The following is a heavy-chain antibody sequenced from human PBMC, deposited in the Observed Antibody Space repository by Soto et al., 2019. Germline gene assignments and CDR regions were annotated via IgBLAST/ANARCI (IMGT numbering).Heavy chain of an antibody. J-gene: IGHJ5*02. CDR2: MNPNSGNT. V-gene: IGHV1-8*01. CDR1: GYTFTSYD. D-gene: IGHD6-13*01. CDR3: ARERSAAGTGWFDP. Sequence: QVQLVQSGAEVKKPGASVKVSCKASGYTFTSYDINWVRQATGQGLEWMGWMNPNSGNTGYAQKFQGRGAMPRKTSISTAYMELSSLRSEDTAVYYCARERSAAGTGWFDPWGQGTLVTVSS.